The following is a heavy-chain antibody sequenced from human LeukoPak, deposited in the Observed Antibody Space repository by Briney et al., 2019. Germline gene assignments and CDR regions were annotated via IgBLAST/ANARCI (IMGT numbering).Heavy chain of an antibody. CDR2: ISTDGSST. CDR3: AGHHQAYSRTY. D-gene: IGHD6-13*01. J-gene: IGHJ4*02. V-gene: IGHV3-74*01. Sequence: PGGSLRLSCAASGFTSSSYGMHWVRQAPGKGLGWVSRISTDGSSTTYADSVKGRFTISRDNAKDTLYLQMNSLRAEDTAVYYCAGHHQAYSRTYWGQGTLVTVSS. CDR1: GFTSSSYG.